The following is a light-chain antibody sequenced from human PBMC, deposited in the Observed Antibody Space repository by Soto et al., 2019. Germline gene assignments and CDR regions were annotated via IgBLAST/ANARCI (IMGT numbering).Light chain of an antibody. CDR3: QQGHSMPST. CDR2: AAS. V-gene: IGKV1-39*01. CDR1: QSLTNS. Sequence: DIQMTQSPSSLSASVGDRVTITCRASQSLTNSLNWYQHKPGKAPTLVVYAASSLQSGVPSRFSGSGSGTYFTLTISSLQPEDFATYFGQQGHSMPSTVGPGTKVDIK. J-gene: IGKJ3*01.